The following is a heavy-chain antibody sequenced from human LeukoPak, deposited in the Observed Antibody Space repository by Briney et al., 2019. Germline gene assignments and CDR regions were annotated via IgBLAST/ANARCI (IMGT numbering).Heavy chain of an antibody. Sequence: NPSETLSLTCGVSGASVSSIGYSWSWIRQPPGRGLEWIGYIYQSGSASYNPSLQSRVTISVDTSKNQFSLKLSSVTAADTAVYYCASQTALPYFDLLLGDGPGYFDYWGQGTLVTVSS. V-gene: IGHV4-30-2*01. J-gene: IGHJ4*02. D-gene: IGHD3-9*01. CDR3: ASQTALPYFDLLLGDGPGYFDY. CDR2: IYQSGSA. CDR1: GASVSSIGYS.